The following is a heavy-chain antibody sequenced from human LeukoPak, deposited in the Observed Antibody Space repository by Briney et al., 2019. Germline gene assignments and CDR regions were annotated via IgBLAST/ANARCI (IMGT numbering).Heavy chain of an antibody. J-gene: IGHJ4*02. V-gene: IGHV4-39*01. Sequence: PSETLSLTCTASGGSISSSSYYWGWIRQPPGKGLEWIGSIYYSGSTYYNPSLKSRVTISVDTSKNQFSLKLSSVTAADTAVYYCARHRIQLWLDYWGQGTLVTVSS. D-gene: IGHD5-18*01. CDR1: GGSISSSSYY. CDR3: ARHRIQLWLDY. CDR2: IYYSGST.